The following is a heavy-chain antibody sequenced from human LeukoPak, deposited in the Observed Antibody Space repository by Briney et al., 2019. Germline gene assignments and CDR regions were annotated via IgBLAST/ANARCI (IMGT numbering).Heavy chain of an antibody. CDR3: ARDLELTYYDSSGHDY. CDR2: INGDGSIT. Sequence: QPGGSLRLSCAASGFTFSAYWMHWVGQAPGKGLVWVSRINGDGSITSYAESVKGRFIISRDNAKNTVYLQMNSLSAEDTAVYYCARDLELTYYDSSGHDYWGQGTLVTVSS. V-gene: IGHV3-74*01. CDR1: GFTFSAYW. J-gene: IGHJ4*02. D-gene: IGHD3-22*01.